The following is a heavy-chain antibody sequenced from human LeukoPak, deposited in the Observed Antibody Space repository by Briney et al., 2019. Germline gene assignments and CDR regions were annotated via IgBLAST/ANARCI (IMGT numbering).Heavy chain of an antibody. CDR1: GFTFSSYA. CDR2: ISGSGGST. CDR3: AKRVATSSISYYFDY. D-gene: IGHD5-12*01. V-gene: IGHV3-23*01. J-gene: IGHJ4*02. Sequence: PGGSLRLSCAASGFTFSSYAMSWVRQAPGKGLEWVSGISGSGGSTSYADSVKGRFTSSRDNSKNTLFLQMNSLRAEDTAVYYCAKRVATSSISYYFDYWGQGTLVTVSS.